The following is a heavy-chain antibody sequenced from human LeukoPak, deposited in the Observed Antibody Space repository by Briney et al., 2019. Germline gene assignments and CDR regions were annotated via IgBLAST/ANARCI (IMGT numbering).Heavy chain of an antibody. CDR1: GFTFSSYA. CDR2: ISSSSSYT. D-gene: IGHD4-17*01. Sequence: KPGGSLRLSCAASGFTFSSYAMSWIRQAPGKGLEWVSYISSSSSYTNYADSVKGRFTISRDNAKNSLYLQMNSLRAEDTAVYYYARDTFTTVTPKGLDYWGQGTLVTVSS. V-gene: IGHV3-11*05. CDR3: ARDTFTTVTPKGLDY. J-gene: IGHJ4*02.